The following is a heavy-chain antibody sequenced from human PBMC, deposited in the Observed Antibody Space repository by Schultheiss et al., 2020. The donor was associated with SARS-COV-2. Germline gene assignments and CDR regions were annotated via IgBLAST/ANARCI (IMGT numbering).Heavy chain of an antibody. CDR2: IYYSGST. V-gene: IGHV4-31*03. D-gene: IGHD1-26*01. J-gene: IGHJ5*02. CDR3: ARAALVGASRNRGRGFDP. Sequence: SQTLSLTCTVSGGSISSGGYYWSWIRQHPGKGLEWIGYIYYSGSTYYNPSLKSRVTISVDTSKNKFSLKLSSVTAADTAVYYCARAALVGASRNRGRGFDPWGQGTLVTVSS. CDR1: GGSISSGGYY.